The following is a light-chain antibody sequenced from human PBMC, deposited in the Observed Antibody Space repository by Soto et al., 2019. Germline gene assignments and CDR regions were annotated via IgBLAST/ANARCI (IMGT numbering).Light chain of an antibody. V-gene: IGKV3-20*01. CDR1: QSVSSSY. Sequence: EIVLTQSPGTLSLSPGERATLSCRASQSVSSSYLAWYQQKPGQAPRLLIYGASNRATGIPDRFSGSGSGTDFTLTISRLEPEDFAVYYCQQYGSSPRTFGQGTKAEIK. J-gene: IGKJ1*01. CDR3: QQYGSSPRT. CDR2: GAS.